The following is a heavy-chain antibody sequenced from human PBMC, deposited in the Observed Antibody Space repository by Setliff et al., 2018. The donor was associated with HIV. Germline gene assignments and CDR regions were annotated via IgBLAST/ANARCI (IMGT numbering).Heavy chain of an antibody. CDR3: ARDWVTRSNYYGSGSPWYFDF. D-gene: IGHD3-10*01. Sequence: KPSETLSLTCTVSGDSIGDYYWNWIRQPAGKGLEWIGRVYASAYSNYNPSLKSRVTMSVDTSQNQFSLKLRSVNAADTAVYYCARDWVTRSNYYGSGSPWYFDFWGRGMLVTVSS. CDR2: VYASAYS. V-gene: IGHV4-4*07. CDR1: GDSIGDYY. J-gene: IGHJ2*01.